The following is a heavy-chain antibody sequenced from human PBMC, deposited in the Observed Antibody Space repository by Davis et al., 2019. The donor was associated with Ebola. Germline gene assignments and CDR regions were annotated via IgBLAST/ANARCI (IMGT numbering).Heavy chain of an antibody. J-gene: IGHJ5*02. V-gene: IGHV5-51*01. CDR3: ARQGYCNSTSCNNWFDP. CDR1: GYISTSYR. CDR2: IYPGDSDT. Sequence: GESLKISCKVSGYISTSYRIAWVRQMPGRGLEWMGIIYPGDSDTIYSPSFQGQVTISADKSISTAYLQWSSLKASDTAMYYCARQGYCNSTSCNNWFDPWGQGTLVTVSS. D-gene: IGHD2-2*01.